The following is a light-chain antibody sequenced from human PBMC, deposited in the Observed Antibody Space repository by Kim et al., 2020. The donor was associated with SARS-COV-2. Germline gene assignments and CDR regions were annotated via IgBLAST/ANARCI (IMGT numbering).Light chain of an antibody. V-gene: IGKV1-16*02. CDR1: QGINNF. Sequence: SSTGETVTITCRASQGINNFLAWFQQTPGKAPKSLIYASSTLDSGVPSKFSGFQSGTDFTLTISGLQPEDFATYYCQQYYDYPITFGQGTRLEIK. J-gene: IGKJ5*01. CDR3: QQYYDYPIT. CDR2: ASS.